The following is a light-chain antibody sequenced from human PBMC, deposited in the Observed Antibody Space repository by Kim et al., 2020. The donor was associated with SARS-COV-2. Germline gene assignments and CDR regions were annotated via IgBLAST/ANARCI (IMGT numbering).Light chain of an antibody. V-gene: IGLV2-8*01. J-gene: IGLJ3*02. CDR2: EVT. CDR1: SGDVGAYDY. Sequence: QSALTQPPSASGSPGQSVTISCTGTSGDVGAYDYVSWYQQHPGKAPKLMIYEVTKRPSGVPDRFSGSKSGDTASLTVSGLRAEDEADYYCSSYAGNSNLVFGGGTQLTVL. CDR3: SSYAGNSNLV.